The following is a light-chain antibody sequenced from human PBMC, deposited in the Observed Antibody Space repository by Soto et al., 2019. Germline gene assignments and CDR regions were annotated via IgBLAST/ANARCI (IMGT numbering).Light chain of an antibody. V-gene: IGKV3-15*01. Sequence: IVVTQSPATLSVSQGERVTLSCRASQSVSSSLAWYQQRPGQAPRLLIYDTSTRAAGIAARFSGSGSGTEFTLTISSLQSEDFAVYYCQQYNNWLTFGGRTKVDI. CDR2: DTS. J-gene: IGKJ4*01. CDR3: QQYNNWLT. CDR1: QSVSSS.